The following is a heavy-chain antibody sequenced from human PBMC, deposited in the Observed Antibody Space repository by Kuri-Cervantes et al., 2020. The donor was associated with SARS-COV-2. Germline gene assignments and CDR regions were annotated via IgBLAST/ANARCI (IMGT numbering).Heavy chain of an antibody. CDR1: GFTFSSYW. Sequence: GESLKISCAASGFTFSSYWMHWVRQAPGKGLVWVSRINGDGSSTSYAGSVKGRFTISRDNAKNTLYLQMNSLRAEDTAVYYCATQGTIYYYDTLWGQGTLVTVSS. CDR3: ATQGTIYYYDTL. CDR2: INGDGSST. V-gene: IGHV3-74*01. D-gene: IGHD3-22*01. J-gene: IGHJ4*02.